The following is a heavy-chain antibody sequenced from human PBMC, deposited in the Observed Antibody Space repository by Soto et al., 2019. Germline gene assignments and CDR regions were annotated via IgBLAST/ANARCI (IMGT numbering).Heavy chain of an antibody. V-gene: IGHV3-33*01. CDR3: ARDSEWLPTDY. J-gene: IGHJ4*02. D-gene: IGHD6-19*01. Sequence: GGSLRLSCAASGFTFSSYGMHWVRQAPGKGLEWVAVIWYDGSNKYYADSVKGRFTISRDNSKNTLYLQMNSLRAEDTAVYYCARDSEWLPTDYWGQGTLVTVSS. CDR1: GFTFSSYG. CDR2: IWYDGSNK.